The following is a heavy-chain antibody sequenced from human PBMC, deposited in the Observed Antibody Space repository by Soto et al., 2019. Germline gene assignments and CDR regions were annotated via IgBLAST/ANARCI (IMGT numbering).Heavy chain of an antibody. D-gene: IGHD3-22*01. CDR1: GGSISSGGYY. CDR2: IYYSGST. CDR3: ARVYRHKYYYDSILSLDYFDY. V-gene: IGHV4-31*03. J-gene: IGHJ4*02. Sequence: PSETLSLTCTVSGGSISSGGYYWSWIRQHPGKGLEWIGYIYYSGSTYYHPSLKSRVTISVDTSKNQFSLKLSSVTAADTAVYYCARVYRHKYYYDSILSLDYFDYWGQGTLVTVSS.